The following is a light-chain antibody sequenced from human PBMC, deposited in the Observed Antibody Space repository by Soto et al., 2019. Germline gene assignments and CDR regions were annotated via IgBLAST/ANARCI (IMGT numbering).Light chain of an antibody. Sequence: EVVLTQSPGTLSLSPGGRATLTCRASQSVSSRFLAWYQQKPGQSPRLLIYGASIRATGLPDRFSGSGSGTVFTLSISRLEPQDFAVYYSQHYTGSPPFIFGGGTKVEMK. CDR1: QSVSSRF. CDR2: GAS. CDR3: QHYTGSPPFI. V-gene: IGKV3-20*01. J-gene: IGKJ4*01.